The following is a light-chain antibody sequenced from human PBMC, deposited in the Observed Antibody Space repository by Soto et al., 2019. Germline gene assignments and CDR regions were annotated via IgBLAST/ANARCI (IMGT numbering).Light chain of an antibody. CDR1: QGIRTY. CDR2: GAS. J-gene: IGKJ1*01. CDR3: QKYNSDPPWT. V-gene: IGKV1-27*01. Sequence: DIQMTQSPSSLSASVGDRVTITCRASQGIRTYLAWYQQKPGKVPKLLIYGASTLQSGVPSRFSGSGYGAEFTLTINSLQPEDGSTYYCQKYNSDPPWTFGQGTKLEVK.